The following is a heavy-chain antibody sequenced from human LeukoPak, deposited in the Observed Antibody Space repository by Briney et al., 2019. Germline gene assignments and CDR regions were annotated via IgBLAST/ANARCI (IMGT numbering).Heavy chain of an antibody. J-gene: IGHJ3*02. Sequence: GDSLKISCKGSGCSFSSYYIGWVRQMPGKGLEWMGVIYPGDSDTRYSPSFQGQVTISADKSISTAYLQWSSLKASDTAIYYCARPRRGYSGAFDMWGQGTMVTVSS. D-gene: IGHD2-15*01. CDR3: ARPRRGYSGAFDM. V-gene: IGHV5-51*01. CDR1: GCSFSSYY. CDR2: IYPGDSDT.